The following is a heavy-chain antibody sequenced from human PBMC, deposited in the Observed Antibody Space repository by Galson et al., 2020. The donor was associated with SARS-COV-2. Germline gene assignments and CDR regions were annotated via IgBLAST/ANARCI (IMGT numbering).Heavy chain of an antibody. D-gene: IGHD3-16*01. CDR1: GGSISSYY. CDR3: ARGAYVWRYYYGMDV. J-gene: IGHJ6*02. Sequence: SQTLSLTCTVSGGSISSYYWSWIRQPPGKGLEWIGYIYSSGSTNYNPSLKSRVTISVDTSKNQFSLKLSSVTAADTAVYYCARGAYVWRYYYGMDVWGQGTTVTVSS. V-gene: IGHV4-59*13. CDR2: IYSSGST.